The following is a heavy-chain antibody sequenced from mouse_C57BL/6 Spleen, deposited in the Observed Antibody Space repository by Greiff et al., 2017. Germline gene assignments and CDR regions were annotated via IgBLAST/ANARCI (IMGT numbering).Heavy chain of an antibody. CDR3: ARDQGLDY. V-gene: IGHV5-4*01. CDR2: ISDRGSYT. D-gene: IGHD3-2*02. CDR1: GFTFSSYA. Sequence: EVKLMESGGGLVKPGGSLKLSCAASGFTFSSYAMSWVRQTPEKRLEWVATISDRGSYTYYPDNVKSRFTISRDNAKNNLYLQMSHLKSEDTAMYYCARDQGLDYWGQGTTLTVSS. J-gene: IGHJ2*01.